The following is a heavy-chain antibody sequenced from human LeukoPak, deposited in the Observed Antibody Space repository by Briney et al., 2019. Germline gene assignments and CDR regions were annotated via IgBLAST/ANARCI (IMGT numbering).Heavy chain of an antibody. CDR2: INHSGST. D-gene: IGHD2-2*01. Sequence: PSETLSLTCAVYGGSFSGYYWNWIRQPPGKGLEWIGEINHSGSTNYNPSLKSRVTISVDTSKNQFSLKLNSVTAADTALYYCARVGCSSTSCRRGYYYGMDVWGKGTMVTVSS. V-gene: IGHV4-34*01. J-gene: IGHJ6*04. CDR3: ARVGCSSTSCRRGYYYGMDV. CDR1: GGSFSGYY.